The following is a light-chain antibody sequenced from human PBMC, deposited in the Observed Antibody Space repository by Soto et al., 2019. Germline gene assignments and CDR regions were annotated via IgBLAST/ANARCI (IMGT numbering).Light chain of an antibody. V-gene: IGKV3-15*01. J-gene: IGKJ5*01. CDR2: GAS. CDR1: LSVRSY. Sequence: VLTQSPGALSLSPGERATLSCRASLSVRSYSAWYQQKPRQAPRLLLYGASTRATGIPVRLSGSGFGTEFTLTISSLQSEDSAVYYCQQYKNWPLFGQGTRLEIK. CDR3: QQYKNWPL.